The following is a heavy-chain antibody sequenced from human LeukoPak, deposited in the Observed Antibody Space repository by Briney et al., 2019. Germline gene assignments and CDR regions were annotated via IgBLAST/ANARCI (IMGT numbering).Heavy chain of an antibody. Sequence: PGGSLRLSCVTSGFSFRDAWMGWVRQAPGKGLEWVGRIKSTTHGGTTEYAAPMEGRIFISRDDSKNTVYLRMNSLKSEDTAVYYCTTDGAILSRPLFDYWGQGSLVSVSS. J-gene: IGHJ4*02. CDR3: TTDGAILSRPLFDY. CDR1: GFSFRDAW. CDR2: IKSTTHGGTT. V-gene: IGHV3-15*01. D-gene: IGHD4/OR15-4a*01.